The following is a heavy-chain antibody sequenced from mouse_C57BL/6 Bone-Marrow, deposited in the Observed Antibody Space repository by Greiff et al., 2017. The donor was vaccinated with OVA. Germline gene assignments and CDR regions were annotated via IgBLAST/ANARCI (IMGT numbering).Heavy chain of an antibody. CDR3: TRGYYGSSRDYFDY. CDR1: GFTFSSYA. D-gene: IGHD1-1*01. Sequence: EVKLMESGAGLVKPGGSLKLSCAASGFTFSSYAMSWVRQTPETRLEWVAYISSGGDYIYYADTVKGRFTISRDNARNTLYLQMSSLKSEDTAMYYCTRGYYGSSRDYFDYWGQGTTLTVSS. V-gene: IGHV5-9-1*02. J-gene: IGHJ2*01. CDR2: ISSGGDYI.